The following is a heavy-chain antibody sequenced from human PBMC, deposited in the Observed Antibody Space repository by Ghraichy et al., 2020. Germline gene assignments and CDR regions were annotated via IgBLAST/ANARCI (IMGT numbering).Heavy chain of an antibody. J-gene: IGHJ4*02. CDR3: ARRAAGRWDFDY. V-gene: IGHV3-30*03. D-gene: IGHD4-23*01. CDR1: GFTLRSNG. CDR2: ISFDGGTK. Sequence: GSLRLSCAASGFTLRSNGMHWVRQAPGKGLEWVALISFDGGTKYYADSVKGRFTTSRDNSKNTLFLQMDSLRPEDTAVYYCARRAAGRWDFDYWGQGTLVTVSS.